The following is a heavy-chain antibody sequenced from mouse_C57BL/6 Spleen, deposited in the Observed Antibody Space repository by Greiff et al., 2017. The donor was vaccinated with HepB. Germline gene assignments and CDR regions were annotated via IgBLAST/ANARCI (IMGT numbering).Heavy chain of an antibody. CDR1: GFNIKDDY. CDR3: TTGDGSTDYAMDY. D-gene: IGHD2-3*01. Sequence: VQLQQSGAELVRPGASVKLSCTASGFNIKDDYMHWVKQRPEQGLEWIGWIDPENGDTEYASKFQGKATITADTSSNTAYLQLSSLTSEDTAVYYCTTGDGSTDYAMDYWGQGTSVTVSS. CDR2: IDPENGDT. J-gene: IGHJ4*01. V-gene: IGHV14-4*01.